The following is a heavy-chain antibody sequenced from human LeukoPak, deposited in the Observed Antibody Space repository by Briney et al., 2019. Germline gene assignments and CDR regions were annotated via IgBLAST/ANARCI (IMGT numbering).Heavy chain of an antibody. V-gene: IGHV3-21*01. Sequence: GGSLRCSGAASGFTFCYLPWVWLAPAPGKGLVGVSSISSSSSYIYYADSVKGRFTISRDNAKNSLYLQMNSLRAEDTAVYYCARDGSGTTNFDYWGQGTLVTVSS. CDR3: ARDGSGTTNFDY. D-gene: IGHD3-10*01. J-gene: IGHJ4*02. CDR2: ISSSSSYI. CDR1: GFTFCYLP.